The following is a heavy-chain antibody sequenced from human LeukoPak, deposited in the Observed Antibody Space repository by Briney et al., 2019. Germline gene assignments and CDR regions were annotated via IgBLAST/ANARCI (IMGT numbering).Heavy chain of an antibody. Sequence: GGSLRLSCAASGFTVSSSSMSWVRQAPGKGLEWVGNIKQDGSERNYVDSVKGRFTISRDNAKKSLYLQINSLRAEDTAVYYCARDWGAYYHFFDYWGQGTLVTVSS. J-gene: IGHJ4*02. V-gene: IGHV3-7*01. D-gene: IGHD3-22*01. CDR3: ARDWGAYYHFFDY. CDR2: IKQDGSER. CDR1: GFTVSSSS.